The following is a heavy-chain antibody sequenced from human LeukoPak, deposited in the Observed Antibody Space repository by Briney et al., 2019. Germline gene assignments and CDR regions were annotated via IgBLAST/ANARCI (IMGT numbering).Heavy chain of an antibody. D-gene: IGHD6-13*01. CDR1: GFTFSSYA. J-gene: IGHJ4*02. CDR2: ISGSGGST. CDR3: AKDPAFRTYSSSTIDY. V-gene: IGHV3-23*01. Sequence: TGGSLRLSCAASGFTFSSYAMSWVRQAPGKGLEWVSAISGSGGSTYYADSVKGRFTISRDNSKNTLYLQMNSLRAEDTAVYYCAKDPAFRTYSSSTIDYWGQGTLVTVSS.